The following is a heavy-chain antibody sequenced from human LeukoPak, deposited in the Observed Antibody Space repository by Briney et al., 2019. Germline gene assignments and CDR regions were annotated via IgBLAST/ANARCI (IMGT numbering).Heavy chain of an antibody. CDR1: GGSISSSSYY. D-gene: IGHD2-15*01. CDR2: IYYSGST. V-gene: IGHV4-39*07. CDR3: ARVICSGGSCRFDY. J-gene: IGHJ4*02. Sequence: PSETLSLTCTVSGGSISSSSYYWGWIRQPPGKGLEWIESIYYSGSTYYNPSLKSRVTISVDTSKNQFSLKLSSVTAADTAVYYCARVICSGGSCRFDYCGQGTLVTVSS.